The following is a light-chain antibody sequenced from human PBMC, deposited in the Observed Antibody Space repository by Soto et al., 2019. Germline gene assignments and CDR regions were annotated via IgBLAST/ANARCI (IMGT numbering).Light chain of an antibody. CDR1: SSDVGGYNY. CDR2: DVS. J-gene: IGLJ2*01. CDR3: SSYTTSTTLV. V-gene: IGLV2-14*03. Sequence: QSALTQPASVSGSPGQSITISCTGTSSDVGGYNYVSWYQQHPDKAPKLMIYDVSSRPSGVSNRFSGSKSGNTASLTISGLQAEDEAHYYCSSYTTSTTLVFGGGTQLTVL.